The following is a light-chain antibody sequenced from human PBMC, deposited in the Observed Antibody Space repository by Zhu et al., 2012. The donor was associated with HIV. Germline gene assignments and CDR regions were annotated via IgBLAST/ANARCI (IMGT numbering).Light chain of an antibody. CDR1: QNIGSY. J-gene: IGKJ2*01. V-gene: IGKV1-39*01. CDR3: LESFTTRYT. CDR2: AAS. Sequence: DIQMTQSPSSLSASVGDRVTITCRASQNIGSYLHWYQQKPGKAPNLLIYAASSLQSGVPSRFSGSGFGTEFTLTISSLQPEDFATCYCLESFTTRYTFGQGTNLEI.